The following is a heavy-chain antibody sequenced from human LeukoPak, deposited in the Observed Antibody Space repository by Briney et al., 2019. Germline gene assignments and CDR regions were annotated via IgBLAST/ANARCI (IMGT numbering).Heavy chain of an antibody. J-gene: IGHJ4*02. CDR3: ARDRTSTDDN. Sequence: ASVKVSCKTSGYTFSNFGINWVRQAPGQGLEWMGWISGNNDNPNYGQKFQGRFAVTTDSSTTTAYMELRNLTFDDTAVYYCARDRTSTDDNWGQGTLVTVSS. D-gene: IGHD2-2*01. CDR1: GYTFSNFG. V-gene: IGHV1-18*01. CDR2: ISGNNDNP.